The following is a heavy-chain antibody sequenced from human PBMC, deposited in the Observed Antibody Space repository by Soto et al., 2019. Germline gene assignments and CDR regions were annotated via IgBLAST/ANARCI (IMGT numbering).Heavy chain of an antibody. CDR2: IDPSDSYT. Sequence: LGESLKISCKGSGYSFTSYWIGWVRQMPGKGLEWMGRIDPSDSYTNYSPSFQGHVTISADKSISTAYLQWSSLKASDTAMYYCARHALRSTARDAFDIWGQGTMVTVSS. V-gene: IGHV5-10-1*01. J-gene: IGHJ3*02. CDR3: ARHALRSTARDAFDI. CDR1: GYSFTSYW.